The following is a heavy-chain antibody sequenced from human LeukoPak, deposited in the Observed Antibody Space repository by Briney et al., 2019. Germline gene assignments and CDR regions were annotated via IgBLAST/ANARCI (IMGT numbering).Heavy chain of an antibody. CDR1: GFTFSSYG. CDR2: IRYDGSNK. D-gene: IGHD5-18*01. J-gene: IGHJ4*02. V-gene: IGHV3-30*02. CDR3: AKDLKAYSYDTVFDY. Sequence: PGGSLRLSCAASGFTFSSYGMHWVRQAPGKGLEWVAFIRYDGSNKYYADSVKGRFTISRDNSKNTLYLQMNSLRAEDTAVYYCAKDLKAYSYDTVFDYWGQGTLVTVSS.